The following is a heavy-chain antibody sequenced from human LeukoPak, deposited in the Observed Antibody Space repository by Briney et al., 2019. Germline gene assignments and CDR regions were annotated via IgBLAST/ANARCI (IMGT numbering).Heavy chain of an antibody. J-gene: IGHJ6*03. Sequence: SETLSLTCTVSGGSIRSTSYYWGWIRQPPGKGLEWIGSIYYSGSTYYNPSLKSRVTISVDTSKNQFSLKLSSVTAADTAVYYCARDSAESSYGYYYYYMDVWGKGTTVTVSS. CDR1: GGSIRSTSYY. CDR2: IYYSGST. D-gene: IGHD5-18*01. CDR3: ARDSAESSYGYYYYYMDV. V-gene: IGHV4-39*02.